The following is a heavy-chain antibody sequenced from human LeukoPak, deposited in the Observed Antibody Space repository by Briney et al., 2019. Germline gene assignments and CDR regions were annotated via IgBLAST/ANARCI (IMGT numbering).Heavy chain of an antibody. CDR2: ISYDGSNK. J-gene: IGHJ4*02. V-gene: IGHV3-30*18. Sequence: GGSLRLSCAASGFTFSSYGMHWVRQAPGKGQEWVALISYDGSNKYYADTVKGRFTISRDNSKNTLYLQMNSLRAEDTAVYYCAKDLSGSGSYLGLWGQGTPVTVSS. CDR1: GFTFSSYG. D-gene: IGHD3-10*01. CDR3: AKDLSGSGSYLGL.